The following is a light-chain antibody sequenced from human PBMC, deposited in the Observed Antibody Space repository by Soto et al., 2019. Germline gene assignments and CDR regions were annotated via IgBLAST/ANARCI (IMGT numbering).Light chain of an antibody. CDR2: GAS. Sequence: EIVMTQSPATLSVSPGERATLACRASKSVSNYLAWYQQKSGQAPRLLIYGASSRASGIPDRFSGSGSGTEFTLTISRVEPEDFAVYYCQQYGSSLTFGLGTKVDIK. CDR3: QQYGSSLT. V-gene: IGKV3-20*01. J-gene: IGKJ1*01. CDR1: KSVSNY.